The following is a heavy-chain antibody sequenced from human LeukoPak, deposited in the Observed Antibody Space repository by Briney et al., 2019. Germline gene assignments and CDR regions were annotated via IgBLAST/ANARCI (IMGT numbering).Heavy chain of an antibody. CDR2: ISYDGSNK. CDR3: ASQLVFDAFDI. V-gene: IGHV3-30*04. J-gene: IGHJ3*02. D-gene: IGHD6-13*01. CDR1: GFTFSSYA. Sequence: TGGSLRLSCAASGFTFSSYAMHWVRQAPGKGLEWVAVISYDGSNKYYADSVKGRFTISRDNSKNTLYLQMNSLRAEDTAVYYCASQLVFDAFDIWGQGTMVTVSS.